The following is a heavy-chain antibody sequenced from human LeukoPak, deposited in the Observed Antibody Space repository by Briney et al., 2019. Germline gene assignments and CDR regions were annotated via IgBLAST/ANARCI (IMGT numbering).Heavy chain of an antibody. Sequence: ASVKVSCKASGYTFTGYYMHWVRQAPGQGLEWMGWINPSSGGTNYAQKFQGRVTMTRDTSISTAYMELSRLRSDDTAVYYCARVGRPWRYYDILTGSPGYYFDYWGQGTLVTVSS. V-gene: IGHV1-2*02. D-gene: IGHD3-9*01. CDR2: INPSSGGT. CDR3: ARVGRPWRYYDILTGSPGYYFDY. J-gene: IGHJ4*02. CDR1: GYTFTGYY.